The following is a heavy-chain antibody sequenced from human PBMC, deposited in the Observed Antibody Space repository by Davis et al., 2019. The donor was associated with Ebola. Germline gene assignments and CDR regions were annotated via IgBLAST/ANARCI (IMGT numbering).Heavy chain of an antibody. V-gene: IGHV3-66*04. CDR1: GFSVSDKY. J-gene: IGHJ2*01. D-gene: IGHD4-17*01. CDR2: IYRDGRM. CDR3: TRHVPGDFWYFDL. Sequence: GESLKISCAASGFSVSDKYMSWVRQAPGKGLEWVSVIYRDGRMYHADSVKGRFTISRDNSQNTVYLQINSLRAEDTAMYHCTRHVPGDFWYFDLWGRGTLVTVSA.